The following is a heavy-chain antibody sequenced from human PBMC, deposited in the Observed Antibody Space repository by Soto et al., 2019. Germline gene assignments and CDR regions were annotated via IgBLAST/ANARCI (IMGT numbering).Heavy chain of an antibody. D-gene: IGHD3-22*01. Sequence: SETLSLTCTVSDGSISNGGYYWSWIRQHPGKGLEWIGYIYYSGSTYYNPSLKSRVTISVDTSKNQFSLKLSSVTAADTAVYYCARTVNYYDSSGYYSDAFDIWGQGTMVTVSS. CDR2: IYYSGST. CDR3: ARTVNYYDSSGYYSDAFDI. J-gene: IGHJ3*02. V-gene: IGHV4-31*03. CDR1: DGSISNGGYY.